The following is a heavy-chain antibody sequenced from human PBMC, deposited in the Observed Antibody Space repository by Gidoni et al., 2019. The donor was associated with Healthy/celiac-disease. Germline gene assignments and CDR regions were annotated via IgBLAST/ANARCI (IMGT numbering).Heavy chain of an antibody. CDR3: ARDELGYCSGGSCYGPDC. CDR1: AFTFSSYA. D-gene: IGHD2-15*01. Sequence: VQLVESGGGVVQPGRSMRLSCAASAFTFSSYAMHWVRQAPGKGLECVVVISDEGIKKYYSDSVKGRFTISRDNSKNTLYLQMNSLRAEDTAVYYCARDELGYCSGGSCYGPDCWGQGTLVTVSS. J-gene: IGHJ4*02. V-gene: IGHV3-30-3*01. CDR2: ISDEGIKK.